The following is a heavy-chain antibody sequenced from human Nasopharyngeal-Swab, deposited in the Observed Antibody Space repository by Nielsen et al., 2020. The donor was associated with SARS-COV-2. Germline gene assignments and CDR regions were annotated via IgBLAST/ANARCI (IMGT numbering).Heavy chain of an antibody. D-gene: IGHD3-3*01. CDR2: IYYSGST. CDR3: ARYGERITIFGVVIKEAFEI. V-gene: IGHV4-39*01. Sequence: WIRQPPGKGLEWIGSIYYSGSTYYNPSLKSRVAISVDTSKNQFSLKLSSVTAADTAVYYCARYGERITIFGVVIKEAFEIWGQGTMVTVSS. J-gene: IGHJ3*02.